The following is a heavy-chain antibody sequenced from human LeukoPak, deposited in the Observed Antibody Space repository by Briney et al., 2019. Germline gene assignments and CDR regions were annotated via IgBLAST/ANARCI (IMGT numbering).Heavy chain of an antibody. J-gene: IGHJ3*02. CDR3: ARGSIAVALGAFDI. V-gene: IGHV3-9*01. D-gene: IGHD6-19*01. Sequence: GGSLRLSCAASGFTFDDYAMHWVRQAPGKGLEWVSGISWNSGSIGYADSVKGRFTISRDNAKNSLYLQMNSLRAEDTAVYYCARGSIAVALGAFDIWGQGTMVTVSS. CDR2: ISWNSGSI. CDR1: GFTFDDYA.